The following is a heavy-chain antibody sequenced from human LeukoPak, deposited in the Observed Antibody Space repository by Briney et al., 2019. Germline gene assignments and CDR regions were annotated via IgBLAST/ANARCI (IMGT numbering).Heavy chain of an antibody. CDR1: GFTFSRYA. J-gene: IGHJ4*02. V-gene: IGHV3-30-3*01. CDR2: ISYDGGNK. CDR3: AKDRDSSGWFPYFDY. Sequence: GGSLRLSCEASGFTFSRYAMHWVRQAPGKGLEWVAVISYDGGNKYYADSVKGRFTISRDNSKNTLYLQMNSLRAEDTAVYYCAKDRDSSGWFPYFDYWGQGTLVTVSS. D-gene: IGHD6-19*01.